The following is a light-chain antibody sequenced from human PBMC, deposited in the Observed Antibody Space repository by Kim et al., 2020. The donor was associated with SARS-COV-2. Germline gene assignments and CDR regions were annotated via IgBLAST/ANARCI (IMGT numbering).Light chain of an antibody. J-gene: IGLJ1*01. CDR1: KLGDKY. CDR3: QAWDSSTYA. Sequence: SYELTQPPSVSVSPGQTASITCSGDKLGDKYAYWYQQKPGKSPVLVIYQDSKRTSGIPERFSGSNSGNTATLTISGTQAMDEADYYCQAWDSSTYAFGTGTKVTVL. CDR2: QDS. V-gene: IGLV3-1*01.